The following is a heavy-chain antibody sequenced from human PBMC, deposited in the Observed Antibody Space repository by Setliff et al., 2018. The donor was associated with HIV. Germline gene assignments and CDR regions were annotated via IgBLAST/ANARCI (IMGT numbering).Heavy chain of an antibody. CDR2: IHYSGST. Sequence: ETLSLTCTVSGGSISSHYWSWIRQPPGKRLEWIGYIHYSGSTNYNPSLKSRVTISGDTSKNQFSLKLSSVTAADTAVYYCARGHYPYDSSGYYYDAFDIWGQGTMVTVSS. CDR1: GGSISSHY. D-gene: IGHD3-22*01. CDR3: ARGHYPYDSSGYYYDAFDI. V-gene: IGHV4-59*11. J-gene: IGHJ3*02.